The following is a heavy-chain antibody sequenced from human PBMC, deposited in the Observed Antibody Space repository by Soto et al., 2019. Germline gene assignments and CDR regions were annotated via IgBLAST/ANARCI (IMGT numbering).Heavy chain of an antibody. V-gene: IGHV5-51*01. CDR1: GYTFSTYW. CDR2: IYPGDSDT. J-gene: IGHJ3*02. D-gene: IGHD2-21*01. Sequence: GGSLKISCKGSGYTFSTYWIGWVRQMPGRGLEWMGFIYPGDSDTSYSPSFQGQVTISADKSTSTVYLQWSSLKASDTAMYYCARQKLWMATINNDAFDIWGQGTMVT. CDR3: ARQKLWMATINNDAFDI.